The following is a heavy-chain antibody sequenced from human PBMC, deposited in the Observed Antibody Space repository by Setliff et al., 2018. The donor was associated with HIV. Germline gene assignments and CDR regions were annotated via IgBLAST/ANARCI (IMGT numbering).Heavy chain of an antibody. J-gene: IGHJ6*02. Sequence: RASVKVSCKTSGYTFTSYAINWVRQAPGQGLEWMGWINTNTGSPTYAQGFTGRFVFSLDTSVSTTYLQISSLKAEDTAVYYCATRGEQLYFYGMDVWGQGTTVTVSS. CDR3: ATRGEQLYFYGMDV. V-gene: IGHV7-4-1*02. CDR2: INTNTGSP. D-gene: IGHD1-26*01. CDR1: GYTFTSYA.